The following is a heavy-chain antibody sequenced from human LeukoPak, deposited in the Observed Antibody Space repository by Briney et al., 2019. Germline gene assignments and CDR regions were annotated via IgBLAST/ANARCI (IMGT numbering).Heavy chain of an antibody. D-gene: IGHD3-22*01. V-gene: IGHV3-30-3*01. J-gene: IGHJ3*02. CDR2: ISYDGSNK. CDR3: ARDMGYDSSGYYPSDAFDI. Sequence: PGGSLRLSCAASGFTFSSYAMHWVRQAPGKGLEWVAVISYDGSNKYYADSVKGRFTISRDNSKNTLYLQMNSLRAEDTAVYYCARDMGYDSSGYYPSDAFDIWGQGTVVTVSS. CDR1: GFTFSSYA.